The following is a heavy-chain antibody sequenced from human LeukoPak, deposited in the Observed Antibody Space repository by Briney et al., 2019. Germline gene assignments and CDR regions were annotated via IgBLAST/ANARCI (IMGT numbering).Heavy chain of an antibody. CDR2: IGGGGDTT. CDR1: GFTFSSYA. V-gene: IGHV3-23*01. CDR3: ARLSVSGSPFSDY. Sequence: GGSLRLSCAASGFTFSSYAMSWVRQAPGKGLEWVSAIGGGGDTTYYADSVKGRFTISRDNSKNTLYLQMNSLRAEDTAVYYCARLSVSGSPFSDYWGQGSLVTVSS. D-gene: IGHD3-10*01. J-gene: IGHJ4*02.